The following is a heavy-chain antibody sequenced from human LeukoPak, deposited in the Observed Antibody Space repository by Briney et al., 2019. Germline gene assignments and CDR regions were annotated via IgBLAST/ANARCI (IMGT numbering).Heavy chain of an antibody. CDR2: ISYDGSNK. Sequence: GGSLRLSCAASGFTFSSYAVHWVRQALGKGLEWVAIISYDGSNKYYADSVKGRFTISRDNSKNTLYLQMNSLRAEDTAVYYCARALSPYDILTGYDYWGQGTLVTVSS. V-gene: IGHV3-30*04. D-gene: IGHD3-9*01. CDR3: ARALSPYDILTGYDY. J-gene: IGHJ4*02. CDR1: GFTFSSYA.